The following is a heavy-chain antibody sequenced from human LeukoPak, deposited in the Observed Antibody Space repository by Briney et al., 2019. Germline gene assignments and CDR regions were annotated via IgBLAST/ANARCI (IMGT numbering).Heavy chain of an antibody. CDR2: ISYDGSNK. CDR3: ARDGSSGWTWYFDY. D-gene: IGHD6-19*01. V-gene: IGHV3-30-3*01. J-gene: IGHJ4*02. CDR1: GFIFSSYA. Sequence: GGSLRLSCAASGFIFSSYAMHWVRQAPGKGLEWVAVISYDGSNKYYADSVKGRFTISRDNSKNTLYLQMNSLRAEDTAVYYCARDGSSGWTWYFDYWGQGTLVTVSS.